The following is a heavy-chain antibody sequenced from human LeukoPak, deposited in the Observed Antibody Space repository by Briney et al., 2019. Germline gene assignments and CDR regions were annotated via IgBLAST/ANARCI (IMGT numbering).Heavy chain of an antibody. J-gene: IGHJ3*02. CDR3: ARGVRVSFDI. Sequence: GGSLRLSCAASGFTFNGYGMLWVRQAPGKGLEWVSAISGRDGSTYYADSVKGRLTISRDNSKNTLYLQMNSLRAEDTAVYYCARGVRVSFDIWGQGTMVTVSS. CDR1: GFTFNGYG. D-gene: IGHD6-13*01. V-gene: IGHV3-23*01. CDR2: ISGRDGST.